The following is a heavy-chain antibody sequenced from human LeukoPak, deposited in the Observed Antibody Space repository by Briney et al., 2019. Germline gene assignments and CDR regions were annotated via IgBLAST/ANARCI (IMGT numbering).Heavy chain of an antibody. Sequence: PGGSLRLSCVASGFTFSSLAMSWVRQAPGKGLEWVSAISGGGTTTYYADSVKGRFTISRDNSKNTLYLQMNSLRAEDTAVYYCAKDLHGDYVRWGDYWGQGTLVTVSS. CDR3: AKDLHGDYVRWGDY. D-gene: IGHD4-17*01. CDR2: ISGGGTTT. V-gene: IGHV3-23*01. CDR1: GFTFSSLA. J-gene: IGHJ4*02.